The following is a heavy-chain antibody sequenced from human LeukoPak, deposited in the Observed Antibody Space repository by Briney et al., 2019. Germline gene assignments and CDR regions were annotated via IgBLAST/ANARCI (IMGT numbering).Heavy chain of an antibody. J-gene: IGHJ4*02. D-gene: IGHD2-8*01. CDR1: GFTFSSYA. CDR3: AKATFPYCTNGVCYFDY. V-gene: IGHV3-23*01. Sequence: GGSLRLSCAASGFTFSSYAMSWVRQAPGKGLEWVSAISGNGGSTYYADSVKGRFTISRDNSKNTLYLQMNSLRAEDTAVYYCAKATFPYCTNGVCYFDYWGQGTLVTVSS. CDR2: ISGNGGST.